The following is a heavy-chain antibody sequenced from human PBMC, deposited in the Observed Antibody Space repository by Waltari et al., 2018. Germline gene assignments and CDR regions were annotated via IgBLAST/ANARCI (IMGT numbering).Heavy chain of an antibody. CDR2: VLPAGNT. CDR3: TSPPTY. J-gene: IGHJ4*02. Sequence: EVQLLESGGGLIQPGGSLRLSCAVSGFNVGSNYMSWVRQAPGKGLEWVSVVLPAGNTYYADSVKGRFTISRDSSDNTFSLQMNNLKVEDTAVYYCTSPPTYWGQGTQVTVSS. V-gene: IGHV3-53*01. CDR1: GFNVGSNY.